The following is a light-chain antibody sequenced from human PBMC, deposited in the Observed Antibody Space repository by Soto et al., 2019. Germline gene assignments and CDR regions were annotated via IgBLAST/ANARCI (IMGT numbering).Light chain of an antibody. J-gene: IGLJ3*02. CDR2: EGN. Sequence: QSALTQPASVSGSPGQSITISCTGTSNDVGTYNLVSWYQQHPGKAPKVMIYEGNKRPSGVSDRFSASKSGNTASLTISGLQVEDEADYYCQAYDYSLSGSVFGGGTKVTVL. V-gene: IGLV2-23*01. CDR1: SNDVGTYNL. CDR3: QAYDYSLSGSV.